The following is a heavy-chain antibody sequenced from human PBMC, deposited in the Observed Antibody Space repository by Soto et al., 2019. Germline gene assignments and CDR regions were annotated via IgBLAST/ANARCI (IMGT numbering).Heavy chain of an antibody. CDR3: ARGGKQLGYNWFDP. J-gene: IGHJ5*02. Sequence: QVPLVQSGAEVKKPGASVKVSCKASGYTFTSYAMHWVRQAPGQRLEWMGWINAGNGNTKYSQKFQGRVTITRDTSASTAYMELSSLISEDTAVYYCARGGKQLGYNWFDPWGQGTLVTVSS. CDR1: GYTFTSYA. V-gene: IGHV1-3*01. CDR2: INAGNGNT. D-gene: IGHD6-13*01.